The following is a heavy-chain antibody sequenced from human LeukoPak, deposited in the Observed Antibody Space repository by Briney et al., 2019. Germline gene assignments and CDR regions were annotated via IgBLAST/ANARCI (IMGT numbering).Heavy chain of an antibody. Sequence: SVKVSCKASGGTFSSYAISWVRQAPGQGLGWMGGIIPIFGTANYAQKFQGRVTITTDESTSTAYMELSSLRSEDTAVYYCATYCSSTSCHFDFDYWGQGTLVTVSS. CDR3: ATYCSSTSCHFDFDY. D-gene: IGHD2-2*01. CDR1: GGTFSSYA. J-gene: IGHJ4*02. CDR2: IIPIFGTA. V-gene: IGHV1-69*05.